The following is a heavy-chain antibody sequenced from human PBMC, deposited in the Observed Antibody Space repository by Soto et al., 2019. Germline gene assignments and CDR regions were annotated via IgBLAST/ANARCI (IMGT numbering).Heavy chain of an antibody. CDR3: ASAMIRGVIGFDY. Sequence: SETLSLTCAVYGGSFSGYYWTWIRQPPGTGLEWIGEINHSGSTNYNPSLKSRVTISVDTSKNQFSLKLTSVTAADTAVYYCASAMIRGVIGFDYWGQGTLVTVSS. CDR2: INHSGST. CDR1: GGSFSGYY. D-gene: IGHD3-10*01. J-gene: IGHJ4*02. V-gene: IGHV4-34*01.